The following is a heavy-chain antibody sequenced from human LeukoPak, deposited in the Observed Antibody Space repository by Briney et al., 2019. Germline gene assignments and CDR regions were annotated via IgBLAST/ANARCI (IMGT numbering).Heavy chain of an antibody. J-gene: IGHJ6*02. V-gene: IGHV4-30-2*01. CDR3: ARWYNWNDNGMDV. CDR1: GGSISSGGYS. CDR2: IYHSGST. D-gene: IGHD1-1*01. Sequence: SQTLSLTCAVSGGSISSGGYSWSWIRQPPGKGLEWIGYIYHSGSTNYNPSLKSRVTISVDKSKNQFSLKLSSVTAADTAVYYCARWYNWNDNGMDVWGQGTTVTVSS.